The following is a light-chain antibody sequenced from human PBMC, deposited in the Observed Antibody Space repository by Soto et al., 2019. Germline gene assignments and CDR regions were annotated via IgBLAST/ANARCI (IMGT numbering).Light chain of an antibody. V-gene: IGKV3-20*01. CDR2: GAS. CDR3: LQYGTPWWR. CDR1: QSVPANY. Sequence: EIVLTQSPGTLSLSPGERVTLSCGASQSVPANYLAWYQQKPGQAPRLLIYGASNTATGIPDRFSGSGSGTAVTLTVSRLEPEDFAVYFCLQYGTPWWRFGQGARVEIK. J-gene: IGKJ1*01.